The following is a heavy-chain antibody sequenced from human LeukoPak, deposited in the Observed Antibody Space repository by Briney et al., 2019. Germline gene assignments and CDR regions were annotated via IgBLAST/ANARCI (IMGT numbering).Heavy chain of an antibody. CDR2: INHSGST. Sequence: SETLSLTCAVYGGSFSGYYWSWIRQPPGKGLEWIGEINHSGSTNYNPSLKSRVTISVDTSKSQFSLKLSSVTAADTAVYYCARERAYYYGSGTPNYYYGMDVWGQGTTVTVSS. CDR3: ARERAYYYGSGTPNYYYGMDV. D-gene: IGHD3-10*01. V-gene: IGHV4-34*01. CDR1: GGSFSGYY. J-gene: IGHJ6*02.